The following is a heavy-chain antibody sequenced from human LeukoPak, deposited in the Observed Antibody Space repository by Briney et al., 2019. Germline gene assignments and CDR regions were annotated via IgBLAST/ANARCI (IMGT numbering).Heavy chain of an antibody. CDR2: IKQDGSEK. J-gene: IGHJ3*02. CDR1: GFTFSSYW. Sequence: GGSLRLSCAASGFTFSSYWMSWVRQAPGKGLXXVANIKQDGSEKYYVDSVKGRSTISRDNAKNSLYLQMNSLRAEDTAVYYCARDLHTIDAFDIWGQGTMVTVSS. V-gene: IGHV3-7*01. D-gene: IGHD3-10*01. CDR3: ARDLHTIDAFDI.